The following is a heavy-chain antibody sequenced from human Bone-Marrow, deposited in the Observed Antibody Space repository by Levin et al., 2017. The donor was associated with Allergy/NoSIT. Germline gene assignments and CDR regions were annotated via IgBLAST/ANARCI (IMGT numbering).Heavy chain of an antibody. CDR1: GFTFSSYG. D-gene: IGHD6-19*01. CDR2: ISYDGSNK. Sequence: GGSLRLSCAASGFTFSSYGMHWVRQAPGKGLEWVAVISYDGSNKYYADSVKGRFTISRDNSKNTLYLQMNSLRAEDTAVYYCAKDSNSGGQWLVLWGIGYWGQGTLVTVSS. CDR3: AKDSNSGGQWLVLWGIGY. V-gene: IGHV3-30*18. J-gene: IGHJ4*02.